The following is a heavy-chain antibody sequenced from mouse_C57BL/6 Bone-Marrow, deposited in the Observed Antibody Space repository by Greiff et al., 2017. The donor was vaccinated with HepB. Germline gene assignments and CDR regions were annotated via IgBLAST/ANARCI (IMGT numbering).Heavy chain of an antibody. CDR3: ASYYGSSYYAMDY. J-gene: IGHJ4*01. Sequence: EVKVVESGGGLVKPGGSLKLSCAASGFTFSSYAMSWVRQTPEKRLEWVATISDGGSYTYYPDNVKGRFTISRDNAKNNLYLQMSHLKSEDTAMYYCASYYGSSYYAMDYWGQGTSVTVSS. CDR2: ISDGGSYT. V-gene: IGHV5-4*03. D-gene: IGHD1-1*01. CDR1: GFTFSSYA.